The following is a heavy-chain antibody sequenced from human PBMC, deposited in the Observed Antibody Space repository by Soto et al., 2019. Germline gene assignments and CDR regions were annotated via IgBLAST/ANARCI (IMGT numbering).Heavy chain of an antibody. J-gene: IGHJ6*03. CDR1: GYSFTSYW. D-gene: IGHD2-2*01. CDR2: IYPGDSDT. CDR3: ARHGGYCSSTSCRSNYYYSYYMDV. Sequence: PGESLKISCKGSGYSFTSYWIGWVRQMPGKGLEWMGIIYPGDSDTRYSPSFQGQVTISADKSISTAYLQWSSLEASDTAMYYCARHGGYCSSTSCRSNYYYSYYMDVWGKGTTVTVSS. V-gene: IGHV5-51*01.